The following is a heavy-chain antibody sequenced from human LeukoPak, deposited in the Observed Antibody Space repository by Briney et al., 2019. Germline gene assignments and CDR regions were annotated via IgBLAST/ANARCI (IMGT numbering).Heavy chain of an antibody. D-gene: IGHD2-2*02. CDR3: ARDGGYCSSTSCYTGWVPFDY. CDR1: GFTFSSYS. CDR2: ISSSSSTI. J-gene: IGHJ4*02. V-gene: IGHV3-48*01. Sequence: PGRSLRLSCAASGFTFSSYSMNWVRQAPGKGLEWVSYISSSSSTIYYADSVKGRFTISRDNAKNSLYLQMNSLRAEDTAVYYCARDGGYCSSTSCYTGWVPFDYWGQGTLVTVSS.